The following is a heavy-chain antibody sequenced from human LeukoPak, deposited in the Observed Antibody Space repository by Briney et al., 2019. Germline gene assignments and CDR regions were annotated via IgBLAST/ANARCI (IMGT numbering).Heavy chain of an antibody. V-gene: IGHV3-30*18. CDR2: ISYDGSNK. J-gene: IGHJ3*02. CDR3: AKDLAYCGGDCYDDAFDI. CDR1: GFTFSSYG. D-gene: IGHD2-21*02. Sequence: PGGSLRLSCAASGFTFSSYGMHWVRQAPGKGLEWVAVISYDGSNKYYADSVKGRFTISRDNSKNTLYLRMNSLRAEDTAVYYCAKDLAYCGGDCYDDAFDIWGQGTMVTVSS.